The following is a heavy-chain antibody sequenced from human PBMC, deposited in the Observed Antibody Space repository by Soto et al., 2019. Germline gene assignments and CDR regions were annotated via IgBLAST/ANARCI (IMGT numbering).Heavy chain of an antibody. V-gene: IGHV3-23*01. Sequence: EVQLLESGGGLVQPGGSLRLSCAASGFTFSSYAMSWVRQAPGKGLEWVSAISGSGGSTYYADSVKGRFTISRDNSKNTLYLQMNSLRAEETAVYYCAKATVTTSWTWKYYFDYWGQGTLVTVSS. CDR3: AKATVTTSWTWKYYFDY. J-gene: IGHJ4*02. CDR1: GFTFSSYA. D-gene: IGHD4-17*01. CDR2: ISGSGGST.